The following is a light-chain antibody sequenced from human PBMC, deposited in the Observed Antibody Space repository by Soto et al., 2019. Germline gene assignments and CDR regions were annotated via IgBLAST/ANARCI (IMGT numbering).Light chain of an antibody. V-gene: IGKV3-11*02. CDR1: QSIGNQ. J-gene: IGKJ2*01. CDR2: DAT. CDR3: HHRYDRPPMYS. Sequence: VLTQSPATLSSPPGARATLSCRASQSIGNQLTWYQQRPGRAPRLLMYDATHRATGVPARFSASGFGRDFSLTISSLEPEDFAVYYCHHRYDRPPMYSFGQGTKLEI.